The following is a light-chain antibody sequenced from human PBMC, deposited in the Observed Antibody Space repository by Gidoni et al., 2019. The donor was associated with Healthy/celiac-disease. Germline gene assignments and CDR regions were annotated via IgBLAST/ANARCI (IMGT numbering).Light chain of an antibody. Sequence: EIVMTQSPSTLSVSPGERATLSCRASPSVSINLAWYQQKTGQAPRLLIYGASTRATGIPARFSGSGSGTEFTLTISSLQSEDFAVYYCQQYNNWPRACXQXTKVEIK. CDR2: GAS. J-gene: IGKJ1*01. CDR3: QQYNNWPRA. V-gene: IGKV3-15*01. CDR1: PSVSIN.